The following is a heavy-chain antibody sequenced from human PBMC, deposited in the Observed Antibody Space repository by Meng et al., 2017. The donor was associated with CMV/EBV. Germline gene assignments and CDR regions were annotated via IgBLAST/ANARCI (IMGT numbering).Heavy chain of an antibody. CDR1: GFTFSSYW. V-gene: IGHV3-7*01. CDR3: ARDSGRGYCSGGSCYNPD. J-gene: IGHJ6*02. Sequence: GESLKISCAASGFTFSSYWMSWVRQAPGKGLEWVANIKQDGSEKYYVDSVKGRFTISRDNAKNSLYLQMNSLRAEDTAVYYCARDSGRGYCSGGSCYNPDWGQGTTVIVSS. D-gene: IGHD2-15*01. CDR2: IKQDGSEK.